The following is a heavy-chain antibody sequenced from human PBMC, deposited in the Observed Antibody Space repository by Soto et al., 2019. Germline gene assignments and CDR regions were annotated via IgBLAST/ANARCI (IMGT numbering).Heavy chain of an antibody. CDR2: ISGSGGST. CDR1: GFTFSSYA. CDR3: AKIKLSTEYNYYYYVIEV. Sequence: PGGSLRLSCAASGFTFSSYAMGCVRQAPGEGMEWVSAISGSGGSTYYADSVKGRFTISRDNSKNALYLQMNSLRAEDTAVYYCAKIKLSTEYNYYYYVIEVWGQGIMLTVSS. D-gene: IGHD1-1*01. V-gene: IGHV3-23*01. J-gene: IGHJ6*02.